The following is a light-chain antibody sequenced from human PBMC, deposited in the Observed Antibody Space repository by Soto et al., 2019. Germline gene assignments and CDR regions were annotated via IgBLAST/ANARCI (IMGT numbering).Light chain of an antibody. CDR3: QQYGSSVYT. CDR2: GAS. J-gene: IGKJ2*01. CDR1: QSVINSY. Sequence: ETVLTQSPGTLSLSPGERATLSCRASQSVINSYLAWYQQTPGQAPRLLIYGASTRATGIPDRFSGSGSGTDFPLTLSRLEPEDFAVYYCQQYGSSVYTFGQGTKLEIK. V-gene: IGKV3-20*01.